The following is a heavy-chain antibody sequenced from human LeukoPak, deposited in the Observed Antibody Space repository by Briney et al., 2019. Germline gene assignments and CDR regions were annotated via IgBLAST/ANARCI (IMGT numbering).Heavy chain of an antibody. J-gene: IGHJ4*02. CDR1: GFTFTTYA. CDR2: ISGGGTST. Sequence: PGGSPRLSCAASGFTFTTYAMSWVRQAPGKGLEWVSTISGGGTSTYYADSVRGRFTISRDNSKNTLSLQMSSLRAEDTAVYHCAKSRSDWTHFDYWGQGALVTVSS. V-gene: IGHV3-23*01. CDR3: AKSRSDWTHFDY. D-gene: IGHD1-1*01.